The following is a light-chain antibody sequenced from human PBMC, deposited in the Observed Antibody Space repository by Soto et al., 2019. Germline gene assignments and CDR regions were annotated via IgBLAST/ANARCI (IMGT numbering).Light chain of an antibody. CDR3: SSYAGSNNVVV. CDR2: EVT. CDR1: SSDVGGYSY. J-gene: IGLJ2*01. V-gene: IGLV2-8*01. Sequence: QSALTQPPSASGSPGQSVTISCTGTSSDVGGYSYVSWYQQLPGKAPKLMIYEVTKRPSGVPDRFSGSKSGNTASLTVSGLQAEDEADYYCSSYAGSNNVVVFGGGTKVTVL.